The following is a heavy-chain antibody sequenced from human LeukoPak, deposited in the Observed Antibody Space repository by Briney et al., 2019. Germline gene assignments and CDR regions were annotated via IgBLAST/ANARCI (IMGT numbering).Heavy chain of an antibody. V-gene: IGHV1-69*04. CDR2: IIPILGIA. J-gene: IGHJ6*02. CDR1: GYTFTSFG. Sequence: SVKVSCKASGYTFTSFGISWVRQAPGQGLEWMGRIIPILGIANYAQKFQGRVTITADKSTSTAYMELSSLRSEDTAVYYCAVLTQNYYYGMDVWGQGTTVTVSS. CDR3: AVLTQNYYYGMDV.